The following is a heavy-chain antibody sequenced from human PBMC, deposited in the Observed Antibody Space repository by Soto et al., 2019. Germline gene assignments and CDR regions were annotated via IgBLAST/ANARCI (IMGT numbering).Heavy chain of an antibody. J-gene: IGHJ6*02. Sequence: QVQLQESGPGLVKPSGTLSLTCAVSGDSISSPNWCSWVRQPPGKGLEWIGEISQSGSSNYNPSLKSRVTTSVDKSENQFSLRLSSVTAADTAVYYCARGDTNSPDYYYGMDVWGQGTTVIVSS. V-gene: IGHV4-4*02. CDR3: ARGDTNSPDYYYGMDV. CDR2: ISQSGSS. CDR1: GDSISSPNW. D-gene: IGHD2-8*01.